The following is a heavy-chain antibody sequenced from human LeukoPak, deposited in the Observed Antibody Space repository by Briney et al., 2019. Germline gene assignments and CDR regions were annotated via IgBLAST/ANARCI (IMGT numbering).Heavy chain of an antibody. CDR2: IYTSGST. CDR1: GGSISSGSYY. D-gene: IGHD5-18*01. V-gene: IGHV4-61*02. CDR3: ARGGYVYFDY. J-gene: IGHJ4*02. Sequence: SETLSLTCTVSGGSISSGSYYWSWIRQPAGKGLEWIGRIYTSGSTNYNPSLKSRVTISVDTSKNQFSLKLSSVTAADTAVYYCARGGYVYFDYWGQGTLVTVSS.